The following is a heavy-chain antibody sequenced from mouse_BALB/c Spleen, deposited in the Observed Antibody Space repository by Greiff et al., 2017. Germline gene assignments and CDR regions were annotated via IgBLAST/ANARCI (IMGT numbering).Heavy chain of an antibody. CDR3: TSYRSYAMDY. J-gene: IGHJ4*01. CDR2: INPSNGGT. D-gene: IGHD2-14*01. CDR1: GYTFTSYY. V-gene: IGHV1S81*02. Sequence: QVHVKQSGAELVKPGASVKLSCKASGYTFTSYYMYWVKQRPGQGLEWIGEINPSNGGTNFNEKFKSKATLTVDKSSSTAYMQLSSLTSEDSAVYYCTSYRSYAMDYWGQGTSVTVSS.